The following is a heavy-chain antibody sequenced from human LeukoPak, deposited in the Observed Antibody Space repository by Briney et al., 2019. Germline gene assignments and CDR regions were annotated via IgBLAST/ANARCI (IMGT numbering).Heavy chain of an antibody. CDR1: GFTFSSYG. CDR2: IWYDGSNK. CDR3: ARRYCSGGSCYSFRGDWFDP. D-gene: IGHD2-15*01. J-gene: IGHJ5*02. Sequence: GRSLRLSCAASGFTFSSYGMHWVRQAPGKGLERVAVIWYDGSNKYYADSVKGRFTISRDNSKNTLYLQMNSLRAEDTAVYYCARRYCSGGSCYSFRGDWFDPWGQGTLVTVSS. V-gene: IGHV3-33*01.